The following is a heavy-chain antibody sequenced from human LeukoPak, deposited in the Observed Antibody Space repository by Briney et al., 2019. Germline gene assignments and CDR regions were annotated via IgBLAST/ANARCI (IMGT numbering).Heavy chain of an antibody. CDR3: ARDSTRFSSCFDY. V-gene: IGHV4-39*02. Sequence: SETLSLTCTVSGGSISSSSYYWGWLRQPPGKGLEWIGSIYYSGSTYYNPSLKSRVTISVDTSKNQFSLKLSSVTAADTAVYYCARDSTRFSSCFDYWGQGTLVTVSS. CDR1: GGSISSSSYY. CDR2: IYYSGST. D-gene: IGHD6-13*01. J-gene: IGHJ4*02.